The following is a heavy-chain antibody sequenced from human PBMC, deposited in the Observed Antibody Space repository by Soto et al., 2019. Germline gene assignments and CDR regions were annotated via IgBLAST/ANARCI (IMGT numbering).Heavy chain of an antibody. CDR1: GVSIIDTSYY. V-gene: IGHV4-39*01. CDR2: IYFNGNT. CDR3: ARQGSY. Sequence: NPSETLSLTCNVSGVSIIDTSYYWGWIRQPPGKGLEWIGTIYFNGNTFYNPSLKSRLTISVDTSKNQISLRLTSVTAADTAVYYCARQGSYWGHGTLVTVS. J-gene: IGHJ4*01.